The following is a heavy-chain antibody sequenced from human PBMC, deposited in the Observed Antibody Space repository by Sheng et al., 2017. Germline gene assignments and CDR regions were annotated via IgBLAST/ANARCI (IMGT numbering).Heavy chain of an antibody. Sequence: QVQLVQSGAEVKKPGSSVKVSCKASGGTFSSYAISWVRQAPGQGLEWMGGIIPILGIANYAQKFQGRVTITADKSTSTAYMELSSLRSEDTAVYYCARDPDYYDSSGNKAGFDYWGQGTLVTVSS. J-gene: IGHJ4*02. CDR1: GGTFSSYA. CDR3: ARDPDYYDSSGNKAGFDY. V-gene: IGHV1-69*04. D-gene: IGHD3-22*01. CDR2: IIPILGIA.